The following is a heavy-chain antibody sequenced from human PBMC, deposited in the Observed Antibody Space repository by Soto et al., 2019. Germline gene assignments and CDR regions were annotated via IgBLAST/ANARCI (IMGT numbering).Heavy chain of an antibody. CDR2: VYHTGDT. D-gene: IGHD2-21*02. V-gene: IGHV4-4*02. Sequence: QVQLQESGPRLVKPSGSLSLTCGVSGGTVASSHWWSWVRQSPGGGLEWIGNVYHTGDTNLNPSLLSRVTISVDKSNNQFSLRLNSLTAADTAVYFCAREIVTAGGNNYFDPWGPGTLVTVSS. CDR3: AREIVTAGGNNYFDP. CDR1: GGTVASSHW. J-gene: IGHJ5*02.